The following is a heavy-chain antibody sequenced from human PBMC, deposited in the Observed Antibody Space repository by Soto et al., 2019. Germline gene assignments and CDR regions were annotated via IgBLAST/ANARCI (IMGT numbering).Heavy chain of an antibody. V-gene: IGHV3-66*01. D-gene: IGHD4-17*01. CDR2: IYSGGST. J-gene: IGHJ1*01. Sequence: GGSLRLCCAASGFTVSSNYMSWVRQAPGKGLEWVSVIYSGGSTYYADSVKGRFTISRDNSKNTLYLQMNSLRAEDTAVYYCARDIPPTVTQEYFQHWGQGTLVTVSS. CDR1: GFTVSSNY. CDR3: ARDIPPTVTQEYFQH.